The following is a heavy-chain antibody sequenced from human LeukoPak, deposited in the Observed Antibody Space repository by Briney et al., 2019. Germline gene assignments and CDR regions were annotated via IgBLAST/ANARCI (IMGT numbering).Heavy chain of an antibody. Sequence: SETLSLTCAVYGGSFSGYYWSWIRQPPGKGVEWIGEINHSGSTNYNPSLKSRVTISVDTSKNQFSLKLSSVTAADTAVYYCATSRYSSIPFDYWGQGTLVTVSS. J-gene: IGHJ4*02. D-gene: IGHD6-19*01. CDR3: ATSRYSSIPFDY. V-gene: IGHV4-34*01. CDR1: GGSFSGYY. CDR2: INHSGST.